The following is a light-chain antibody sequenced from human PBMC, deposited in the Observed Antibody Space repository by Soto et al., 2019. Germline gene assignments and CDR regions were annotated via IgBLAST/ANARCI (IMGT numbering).Light chain of an antibody. CDR1: SSDVGAYNY. V-gene: IGLV2-11*01. CDR3: CSYAGRYTYV. J-gene: IGLJ1*01. CDR2: DVI. Sequence: QSALTQPRSVSGSPGPSVTISCTGTSSDVGAYNYVSWYQQHPGKAPKLMIYDVIKRPSGVPDRFSGSKSGSTASLTISGLQAEDEADYFCCSYAGRYTYVFGTGTKLTVL.